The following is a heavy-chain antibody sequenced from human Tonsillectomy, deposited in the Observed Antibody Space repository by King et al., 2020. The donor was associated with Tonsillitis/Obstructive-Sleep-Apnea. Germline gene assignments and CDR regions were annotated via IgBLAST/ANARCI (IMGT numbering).Heavy chain of an antibody. Sequence: VQLVESGGGVVQPGGSLRLSCAASGFTFSSYDMNWVRQAPGKGLEWVAVISYDGSKKYYADSLKGRFTISRDNSKNTLFMQMNSLGAEDTAVYYCAKGEPRYCTGTNRHPHPEFHPWGQGTLVTVSS. D-gene: IGHD2-8*02. J-gene: IGHJ5*01. V-gene: IGHV3-30*18. CDR2: ISYDGSKK. CDR3: AKGEPRYCTGTNRHPHPEFHP. CDR1: GFTFSSYD.